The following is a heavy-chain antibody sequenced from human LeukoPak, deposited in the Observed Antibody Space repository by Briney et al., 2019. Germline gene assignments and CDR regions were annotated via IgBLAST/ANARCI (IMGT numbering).Heavy chain of an antibody. CDR2: IKSKTEGGTI. D-gene: IGHD5-18*01. J-gene: IGHJ6*02. V-gene: IGHV3-15*01. CDR3: AAAECPRYSSTPYYYYAMDL. Sequence: GSLRRSCAAAGFTFTDAWMSWVRQAPGEGLEWVGRIKSKTEGGTIDYAAAVTGRFTISRDDSKNTLFLQMNSLNTEDTAVYYCAAAECPRYSSTPYYYYAMDLWGHGTTVAVSS. CDR1: GFTFTDAW.